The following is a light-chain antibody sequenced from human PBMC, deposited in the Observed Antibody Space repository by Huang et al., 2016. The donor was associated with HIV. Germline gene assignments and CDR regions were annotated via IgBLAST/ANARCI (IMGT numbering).Light chain of an antibody. Sequence: EIVLTQSPATLSVSPGERATLSCRASQSINSNLAWYQQKYGQGPRLLISGASTRASGIPARFSGSGSRTEFTLTISSRQSEDFAVYYCQQYYHWPQTFGQGTKVEIK. CDR2: GAS. J-gene: IGKJ1*01. CDR3: QQYYHWPQT. CDR1: QSINSN. V-gene: IGKV3-15*01.